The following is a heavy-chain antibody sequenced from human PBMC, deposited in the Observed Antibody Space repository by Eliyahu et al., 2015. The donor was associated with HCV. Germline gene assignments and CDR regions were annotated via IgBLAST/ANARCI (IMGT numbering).Heavy chain of an antibody. CDR1: GXSINSGSFC. D-gene: IGHD3-10*01. V-gene: IGHV4-39*01. CDR2: IYYNGDT. Sequence: QVQLQESGPGLVRPSETLSLTCSVSGXSINSGSFCXGWIRQPPGKGLEYIANIYYNGDTAYNPSLKSRATISLDTSKNQFSLKLRSVTAADTAVYYCTRRNYLSGRRDYWGLGTLVTVSS. CDR3: TRRNYLSGRRDY. J-gene: IGHJ4*02.